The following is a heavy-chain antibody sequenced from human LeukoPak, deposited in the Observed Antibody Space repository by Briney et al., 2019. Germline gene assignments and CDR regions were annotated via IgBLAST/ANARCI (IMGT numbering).Heavy chain of an antibody. CDR1: GGSISSSSYY. D-gene: IGHD3-10*01. J-gene: IGHJ5*02. Sequence: SETLSLTCTVAGGSISSSSYYWGWIRQPPGKGLEWIGGIYYSGSTHYNPSLKSRVTISVDTSKKQFFLKLSSVTAADTAVYYCARNVSMVRGVTRLNWFDPWGQGTLVTVSS. CDR2: IYYSGST. V-gene: IGHV4-39*01. CDR3: ARNVSMVRGVTRLNWFDP.